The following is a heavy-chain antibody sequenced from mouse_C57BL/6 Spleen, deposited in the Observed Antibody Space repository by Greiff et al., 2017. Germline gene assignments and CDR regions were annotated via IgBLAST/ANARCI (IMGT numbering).Heavy chain of an antibody. CDR2: INPNYGTT. CDR3: ARAYYGSSPYYYAMDY. CDR1: GYSFTDYN. Sequence: EVQLQQSGPELVTPGASVKISCKASGYSFTDYNMNWVKQSTGQSLEWIGVINPNYGTTSYNQKFKGKATLTVDQSSSTAYMQLNSLTSEDSAVXYCARAYYGSSPYYYAMDYWGQGTSVTVSS. D-gene: IGHD1-1*01. J-gene: IGHJ4*01. V-gene: IGHV1-39*01.